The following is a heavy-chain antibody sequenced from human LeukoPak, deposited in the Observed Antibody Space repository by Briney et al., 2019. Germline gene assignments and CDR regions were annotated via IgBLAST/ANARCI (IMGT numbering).Heavy chain of an antibody. J-gene: IGHJ5*02. Sequence: SETLSLTCTVSGGSISSYYWSWIRQPPGKGLEWIGYIYYSGSTNYNPSLKSRVTISVDRSKNQFSLKLSSVTAADTAVYYCARDSNSRLTMVRGVLGWFDPWGPGILVSVSS. V-gene: IGHV4-59*12. CDR1: GGSISSYY. CDR3: ARDSNSRLTMVRGVLGWFDP. D-gene: IGHD3-10*01. CDR2: IYYSGST.